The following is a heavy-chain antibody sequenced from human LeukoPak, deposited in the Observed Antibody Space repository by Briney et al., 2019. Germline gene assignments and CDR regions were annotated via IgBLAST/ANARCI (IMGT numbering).Heavy chain of an antibody. D-gene: IGHD2-15*01. CDR1: GGSISSSSYY. CDR3: ARPAGSGCSGGSCYFDY. V-gene: IGHV4-39*01. Sequence: SETLSLTCTVSGGSISSSSYYWDWIRQPPGKGLEWIGSIYYSGSTYYNPSLKSRVTISVDTSKNQFSLKLSSVTAPDTAVYYCARPAGSGCSGGSCYFDYWGQGTLVTVSS. J-gene: IGHJ4*02. CDR2: IYYSGST.